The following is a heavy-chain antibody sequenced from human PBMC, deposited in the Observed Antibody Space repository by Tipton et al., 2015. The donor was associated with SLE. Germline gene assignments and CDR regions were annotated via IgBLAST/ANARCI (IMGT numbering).Heavy chain of an antibody. V-gene: IGHV4-61*02. Sequence: TLSLTCTVSGGSISSGGYYWSWIRQPAGKGLEWIGRIYTSGSTNYNPSLKSRVTISVDTSKNQFSLKLSSVTAADTAVYYCARRVHGWFFDSWGQGTLVTVSS. J-gene: IGHJ4*02. CDR3: ARRVHGWFFDS. D-gene: IGHD2-15*01. CDR1: GGSISSGGYY. CDR2: IYTSGST.